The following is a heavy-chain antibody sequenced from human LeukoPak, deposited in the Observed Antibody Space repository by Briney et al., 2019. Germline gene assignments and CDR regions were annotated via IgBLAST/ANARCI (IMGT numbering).Heavy chain of an antibody. CDR2: YSGST. V-gene: IGHV4-59*01. D-gene: IGHD4-17*01. CDR3: AREPHDSGAVPGI. J-gene: IGHJ3*02. Sequence: SETLSLTCTVSGGSISSYYWSWIRQPPGKGLEWIGYYSGSTKYNPSLKSRVTISVDTSKNQFSLRLKSVTTADTAVYYCAREPHDSGAVPGIWGQGTMVTVSS. CDR1: GGSISSYY.